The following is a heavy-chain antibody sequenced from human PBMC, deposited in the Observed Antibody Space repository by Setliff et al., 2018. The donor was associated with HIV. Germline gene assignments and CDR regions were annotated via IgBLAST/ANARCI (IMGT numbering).Heavy chain of an antibody. CDR2: ITSSRSNSI. J-gene: IGHJ4*02. Sequence: GGSLRLSCAASGFTFNTYGMHWVRQAPGKGLEWLAYITSSRSNSIHYADSVKGRFIISRDNAKNSLHLQMNSLRAEDTAVYYCARLGGAGPYWGQGTLVTVSS. CDR3: ARLGGAGPY. V-gene: IGHV3-48*04. CDR1: GFTFNTYG. D-gene: IGHD3-16*01.